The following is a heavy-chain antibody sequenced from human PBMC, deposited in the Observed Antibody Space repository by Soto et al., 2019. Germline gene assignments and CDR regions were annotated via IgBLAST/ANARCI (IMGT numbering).Heavy chain of an antibody. CDR3: ASTYYDFWSGYSAPTFDY. D-gene: IGHD3-3*01. V-gene: IGHV3-48*01. Sequence: EVQLVESGGGLVQPGGSLRLSCAASGFTFSSYSMNWVRQAPGKGLEWVSYISSSSSTIYYADSVKGRFTISRDDAKNSLYPQMNSLGAEDTAVYYCASTYYDFWSGYSAPTFDYWGQGTLVTVSS. J-gene: IGHJ4*02. CDR1: GFTFSSYS. CDR2: ISSSSSTI.